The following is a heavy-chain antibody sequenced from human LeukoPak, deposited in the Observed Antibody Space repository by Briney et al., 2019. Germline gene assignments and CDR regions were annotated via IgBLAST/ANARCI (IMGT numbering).Heavy chain of an antibody. J-gene: IGHJ4*02. CDR1: GFTFSSYS. V-gene: IGHV3-21*01. CDR3: ARSIAAAVYFDN. CDR2: ISSSSSYI. D-gene: IGHD6-13*01. Sequence: GGSLRLSCAASGFTFSSYSMNWVRQAPGKGLEWVSSISSSSSYIYYADSVKGRFTISRDNAKNSLYLQMNSLRAEDTAVYYCARSIAAAVYFDNWGQGTLVTVSS.